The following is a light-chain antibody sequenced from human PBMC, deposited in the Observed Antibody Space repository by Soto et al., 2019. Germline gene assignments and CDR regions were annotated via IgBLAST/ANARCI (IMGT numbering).Light chain of an antibody. J-gene: IGKJ5*01. Sequence: ENVLTQSPGTLSLSPGERATLSCRASQGVGNSLAWYQQKPGQAPRLLLYDASSRATGIPDRFSGSGSGTDFTLTISRLEPEDFAVYYCQQYGPSAITFGHGTRLEIK. CDR3: QQYGPSAIT. CDR2: DAS. CDR1: QGVGNS. V-gene: IGKV3-20*01.